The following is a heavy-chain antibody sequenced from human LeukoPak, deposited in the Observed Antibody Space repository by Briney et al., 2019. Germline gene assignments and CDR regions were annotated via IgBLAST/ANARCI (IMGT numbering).Heavy chain of an antibody. CDR1: GGTFSSYA. D-gene: IGHD6-6*01. CDR2: IIPIFGIA. CDR3: ARVEIAARLGWYFDL. Sequence: SVKVSCKASGGTFSSYAISWVRQAPGQGLEWMGRIIPIFGIANYAQKFQCRVTITADKSTSTAYMELSSLRSEDTAVYYCARVEIAARLGWYFDLWGRGTLVTVSS. V-gene: IGHV1-69*04. J-gene: IGHJ2*01.